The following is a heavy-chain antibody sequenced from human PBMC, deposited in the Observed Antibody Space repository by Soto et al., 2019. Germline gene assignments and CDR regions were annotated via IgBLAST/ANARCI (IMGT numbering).Heavy chain of an antibody. J-gene: IGHJ5*02. V-gene: IGHV4-30-2*01. CDR3: ARVPSP. CDR1: GGSISSGGYS. CDR2: ISHSGST. Sequence: QLQLQESGSGLVKPSQTLSLTCAVSGGSISSGGYSWSWIRQPTGKGLEWIGYISHSGSTNSTPSLQSRVTISVDRSRNQFSLKLSSVTAADTAVYYCARVPSPWGQGTLVTVSS.